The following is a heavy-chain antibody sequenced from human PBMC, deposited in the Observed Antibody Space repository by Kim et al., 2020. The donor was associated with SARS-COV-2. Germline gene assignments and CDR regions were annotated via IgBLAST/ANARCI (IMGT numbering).Heavy chain of an antibody. CDR2: ISSDRGHI. CDR3: ASAPGGGDNRLDS. CDR1: GFTFSSYS. Sequence: GGSLRLSCAGSGFTFSSYSLNWVRQAPGKGLEWVSSISSDRGHIYYADSVKGRFTISRDNAKNSLYVQMNSLRPEDTAVYYCASAPGGGDNRLDSWGRGTLVTVSS. D-gene: IGHD2-21*02. V-gene: IGHV3-21*06. J-gene: IGHJ4*02.